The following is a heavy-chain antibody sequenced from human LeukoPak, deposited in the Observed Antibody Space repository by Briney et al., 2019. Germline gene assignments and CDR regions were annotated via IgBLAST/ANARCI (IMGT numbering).Heavy chain of an antibody. CDR1: GFTFSTYS. CDR3: ARPLRSSGYHCFDY. Sequence: GGSLRLSCAASGFTFSTYSMNWVRQAPGKGLEWISYITGSSSTIYYADSVKGRFTISRDNAKNSLYLQMNSLRAEDTAVYYCARPLRSSGYHCFDYWGQGTLVTVSP. D-gene: IGHD3-22*01. V-gene: IGHV3-48*01. J-gene: IGHJ4*02. CDR2: ITGSSSTI.